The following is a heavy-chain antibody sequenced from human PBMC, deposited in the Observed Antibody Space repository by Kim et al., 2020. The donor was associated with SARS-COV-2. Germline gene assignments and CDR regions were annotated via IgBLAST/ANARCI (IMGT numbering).Heavy chain of an antibody. D-gene: IGHD6-13*01. Sequence: GGSLRLSCAASGFTFDDYAMHWVRQAPGKGLEWVSGISWNSGSIGYADSVKGRFTISRDNAKNSLYLQMNSLRAEDTALYYCAKDIFWGGAAAGNQVYGMDVWGQGTTVTVSS. J-gene: IGHJ6*02. V-gene: IGHV3-9*01. CDR2: ISWNSGSI. CDR3: AKDIFWGGAAAGNQVYGMDV. CDR1: GFTFDDYA.